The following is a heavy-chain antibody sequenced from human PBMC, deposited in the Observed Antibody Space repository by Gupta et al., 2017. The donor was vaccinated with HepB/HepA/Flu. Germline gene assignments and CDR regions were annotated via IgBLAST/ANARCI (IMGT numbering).Heavy chain of an antibody. CDR3: ARRFAGQVGFDC. D-gene: IGHD3-16*01. CDR2: ISHSGSP. CDR1: GGSISSSDW. V-gene: IGHV4-4*02. J-gene: IGHJ4*02. Sequence: QVQLQESGPGLVKPSGTLSLTCAVSGGSISSSDWWSWVRQPPGEGLEWIGEISHSGSPIYSPSLKSRVTISIDKSKNQFSLRLTSVTAADTAVYYCARRFAGQVGFDCWGQGTLVTVSS.